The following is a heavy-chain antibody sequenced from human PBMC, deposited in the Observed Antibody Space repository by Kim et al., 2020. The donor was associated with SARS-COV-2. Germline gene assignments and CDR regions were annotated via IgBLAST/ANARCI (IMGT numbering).Heavy chain of an antibody. CDR2: IIPIFGTA. CDR3: ARRENYYGSGGYSIRGINVYYYYGMDV. Sequence: SVKVSCKASGGTFSSYAISWVRQAPGQGLEWMGGIIPIFGTANYAQKFQGRVTITADESTSTAYMELSSLRSEDTAVYYCARRENYYGSGGYSIRGINVYYYYGMDVWGQGTTVTVSS. D-gene: IGHD3-10*01. CDR1: GGTFSSYA. J-gene: IGHJ6*02. V-gene: IGHV1-69*13.